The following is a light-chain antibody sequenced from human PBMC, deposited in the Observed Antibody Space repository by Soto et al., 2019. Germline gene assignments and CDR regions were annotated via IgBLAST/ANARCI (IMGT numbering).Light chain of an antibody. CDR3: QQFGTSPLYT. J-gene: IGKJ2*01. CDR2: GAS. Sequence: ESVLTQSQGTLSLSPGERVTLSCRASQTFGSTYLAWYQQRPGQSPSLLIYGASRRASGIPDRFRGSGSGTDFTLTISRLEPEDFAVYYCQQFGTSPLYTFGQGTKLEIK. V-gene: IGKV3-20*01. CDR1: QTFGSTY.